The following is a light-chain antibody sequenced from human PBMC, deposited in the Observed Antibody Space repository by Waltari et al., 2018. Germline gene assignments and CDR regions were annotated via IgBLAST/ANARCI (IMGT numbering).Light chain of an antibody. J-gene: IGKJ2*01. V-gene: IGKV1-33*01. CDR3: LQYDNLPYA. CDR1: QDIQTF. CDR2: DAC. Sequence: DTQMTQSQSSLSASVGDRFTITCQASQDIQTFLNWFKQKPGKAPQLLIYDACKLETGVPSRFSGSGSGTSFTFTISSLQPHDSTVYFCLQYDNLPYAFGQGTRLEI.